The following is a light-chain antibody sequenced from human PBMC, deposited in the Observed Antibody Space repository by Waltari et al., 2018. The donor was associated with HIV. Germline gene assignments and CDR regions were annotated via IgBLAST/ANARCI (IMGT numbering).Light chain of an antibody. Sequence: QSVLTQPPSASGTPGQRATISCSARSSKIGSNTVNWYQQLPGTAPKLLIYSNNQRPSGVPDRFSGSKSGTSASLAISGLQSEDEADYYCAAWHDSLNGSWVFGGGTKLTVL. V-gene: IGLV1-44*01. J-gene: IGLJ3*02. CDR2: SNN. CDR3: AAWHDSLNGSWV. CDR1: SSKIGSNT.